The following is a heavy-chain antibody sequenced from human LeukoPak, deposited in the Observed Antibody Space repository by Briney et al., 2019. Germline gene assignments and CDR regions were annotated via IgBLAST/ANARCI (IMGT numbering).Heavy chain of an antibody. CDR3: AREKASGWYVGDY. Sequence: GGSLRLSCAASGFTFSSYGMHWVRQAPGKGLEWVAVIWYDGSSKSYADSVKGRFTTSRDNSKNTLYLQMNSLRAEDTAVYYCAREKASGWYVGDYWGQGTLVTVSS. CDR1: GFTFSSYG. V-gene: IGHV3-33*01. CDR2: IWYDGSSK. D-gene: IGHD6-19*01. J-gene: IGHJ4*02.